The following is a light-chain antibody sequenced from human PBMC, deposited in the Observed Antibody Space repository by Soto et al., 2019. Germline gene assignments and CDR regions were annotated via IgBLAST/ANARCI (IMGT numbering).Light chain of an antibody. CDR3: QQSTNWLT. J-gene: IGKJ4*01. V-gene: IGKV3-11*01. CDR2: DAS. Sequence: EIVLTQSPATLSLSPGERATLSCRASQSVTTFLAWYQQKPGQAPRLLIYDASKRAIGIPARFSGSGSGTVFTLTISSLEPEDFAVYYCQQSTNWLTFGGGTMLEIK. CDR1: QSVTTF.